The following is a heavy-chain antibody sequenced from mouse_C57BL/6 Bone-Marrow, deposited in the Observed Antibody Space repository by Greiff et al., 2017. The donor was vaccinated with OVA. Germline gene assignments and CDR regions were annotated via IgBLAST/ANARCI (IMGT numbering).Heavy chain of an antibody. CDR1: GFTFSDYY. V-gene: IGHV5-16*01. J-gene: IGHJ1*03. Sequence: EVKVVESEGGLVQPGSSMKLSCTASGFTFSDYYMAWVRQVPEKGLEWVANINYDGSSTYYLDSLKSRFIISRDNAKNILYLQMSSLKSEDTATYYCARGYHWYFDVWGTGTTVTVSS. CDR2: INYDGSST. CDR3: ARGYHWYFDV.